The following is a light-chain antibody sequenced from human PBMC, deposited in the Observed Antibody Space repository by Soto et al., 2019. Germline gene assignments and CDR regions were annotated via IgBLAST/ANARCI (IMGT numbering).Light chain of an antibody. CDR3: QQYDDYPWT. CDR1: QNIRTY. Sequence: DIHMTQSPSTLSASVGDRVIITCRASQNIRTYLAWYQQKPGAAPKLLIYKTSNLERGVPSRFSGSGSGTEFTLTISSLQAEDFATYYCQQYDDYPWTFGQGTKVDI. CDR2: KTS. V-gene: IGKV1-5*03. J-gene: IGKJ1*01.